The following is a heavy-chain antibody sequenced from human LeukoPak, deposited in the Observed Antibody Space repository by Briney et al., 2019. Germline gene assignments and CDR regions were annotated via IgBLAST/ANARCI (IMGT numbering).Heavy chain of an antibody. CDR1: GYTLTGYY. CDR3: AREISVLTWFDP. V-gene: IGHV1-2*02. J-gene: IGHJ5*02. CDR2: INPNSGGT. D-gene: IGHD3-10*01. Sequence: ASVKISCKASGYTLTGYYMHWVRQAPGQGLGWMGWINPNSGGTNYAQKFQGRVTMTRDTSISTAYMELSRLRSDDTAVYYCAREISVLTWFDPWGQGTLVTVSS.